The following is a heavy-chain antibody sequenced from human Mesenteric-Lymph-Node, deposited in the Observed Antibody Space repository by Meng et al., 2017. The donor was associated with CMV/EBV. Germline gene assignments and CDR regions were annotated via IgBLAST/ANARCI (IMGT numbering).Heavy chain of an antibody. V-gene: IGHV3-30*02. Sequence: GGSLRLSCAASGFTFSSYWMSWVRQAPGKGLEWVAFIRYDGSNKYYADSVKGRFTISRDNSKNTLYLQMNSLRAEDTAVYYCAKGAGNRSRYYYYYYGMDVWGQGTTVTVSS. CDR1: GFTFSSYW. CDR3: AKGAGNRSRYYYYYYGMDV. CDR2: IRYDGSNK. J-gene: IGHJ6*02. D-gene: IGHD1-14*01.